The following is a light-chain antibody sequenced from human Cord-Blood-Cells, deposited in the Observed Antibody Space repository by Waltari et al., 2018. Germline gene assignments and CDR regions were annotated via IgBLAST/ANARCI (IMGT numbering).Light chain of an antibody. V-gene: IGKV1-39*01. Sequence: DIQITQSPSSLSASVVYRVTITCRASQSISSYLNWYQQKPGKAPKLLIYAASSLQSGVPSRFSGSGSGTDFTLTISSLQPEDFATYYCQQSYSTLTWTFGQGTKVEIK. CDR2: AAS. J-gene: IGKJ1*01. CDR3: QQSYSTLTWT. CDR1: QSISSY.